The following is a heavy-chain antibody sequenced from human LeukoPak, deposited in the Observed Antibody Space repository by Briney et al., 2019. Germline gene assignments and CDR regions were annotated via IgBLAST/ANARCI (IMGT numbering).Heavy chain of an antibody. J-gene: IGHJ5*02. D-gene: IGHD2-15*01. CDR3: ARLKRVVVAGVGNWFDP. V-gene: IGHV4-39*02. Sequence: SQTLSLTCTVSAGSINSSIDYWAWIHQPPGKGLEWVGSVYYTGSTYYNPSLKSRVTISADTSKDHFSLILTSVTAADTAIYYCARLKRVVVAGVGNWFDPWGQGTLVTVSS. CDR2: VYYTGST. CDR1: AGSINSSIDY.